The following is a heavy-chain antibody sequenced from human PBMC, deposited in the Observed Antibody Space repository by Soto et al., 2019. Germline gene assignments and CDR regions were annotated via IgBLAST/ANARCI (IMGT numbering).Heavy chain of an antibody. J-gene: IGHJ6*02. Sequence: GASVKVSCKASGGTFSSYAISWVRQAPGQGLEWMGGIIPIFGTANYAQKFQGRVTMTRNTSIRTAYMELSSLRSEDTAVYYCARDNPGYSSSWYLDYYYGMDVWGQGTTVTVSS. CDR3: ARDNPGYSSSWYLDYYYGMDV. CDR2: IIPIFGTA. CDR1: GGTFSSYA. V-gene: IGHV1-69*05. D-gene: IGHD6-13*01.